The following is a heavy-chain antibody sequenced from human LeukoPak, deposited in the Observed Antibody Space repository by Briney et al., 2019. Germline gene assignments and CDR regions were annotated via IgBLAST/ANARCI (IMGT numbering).Heavy chain of an antibody. CDR2: IYYSGST. Sequence: SQTLSLTCTVSGGSISSGSYYWSWIRQPPGKGLEWIGYIYYSGSTYYNPSLKSRVTISVDTSKNQFSLKLSSVTAADTAVYYCARDPYYYDSREYGNAFDIWGQGTMVTVSS. CDR3: ARDPYYYDSREYGNAFDI. V-gene: IGHV4-30-4*08. CDR1: GGSISSGSYY. J-gene: IGHJ3*02. D-gene: IGHD3-22*01.